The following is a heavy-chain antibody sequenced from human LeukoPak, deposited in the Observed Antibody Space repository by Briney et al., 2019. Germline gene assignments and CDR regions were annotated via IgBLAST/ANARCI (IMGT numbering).Heavy chain of an antibody. D-gene: IGHD3-22*01. Sequence: GASVKVSCKASGYTFIRYGFSWVRQAPGQGLEWMGWISAYNGDTNYAQKVQGRVTMTTDTSTTTAYMELRSLRSVDTAVYYCARDQGNGYLGDYWGQGTLITVSS. CDR2: ISAYNGDT. CDR3: ARDQGNGYLGDY. CDR1: GYTFIRYG. V-gene: IGHV1-18*01. J-gene: IGHJ4*02.